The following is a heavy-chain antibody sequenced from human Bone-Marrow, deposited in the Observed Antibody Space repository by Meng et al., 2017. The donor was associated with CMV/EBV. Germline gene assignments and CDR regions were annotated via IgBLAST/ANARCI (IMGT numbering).Heavy chain of an antibody. D-gene: IGHD6-13*01. V-gene: IGHV4-59*01. CDR3: AALYSSSWFPYYYGMDV. Sequence: GSLRLSCTVSGGSISSYYWSWIRQPPGKGLEWIGYIYYSGSTNYNPSLKSRVTISVDTSKNQFSLKLSSVTAADTAVYYCAALYSSSWFPYYYGMDVWGPGNTVNGAS. J-gene: IGHJ6*01. CDR2: IYYSGST. CDR1: GGSISSYY.